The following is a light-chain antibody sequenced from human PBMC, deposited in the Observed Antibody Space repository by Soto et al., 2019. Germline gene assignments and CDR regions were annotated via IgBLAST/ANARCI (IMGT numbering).Light chain of an antibody. J-gene: IGLJ3*02. CDR2: DVS. CDR3: CSYAGTYTFV. Sequence: QSALTQPRSVSGSPGQSVTISCTGTSSDVGGYNYVSWYQQHPGKAPKLMIYDVSKRPSGVPDRFSGSKSDNTASLTISGLQAGDEADYYCCSYAGTYTFVFGGGTKLTVL. V-gene: IGLV2-11*01. CDR1: SSDVGGYNY.